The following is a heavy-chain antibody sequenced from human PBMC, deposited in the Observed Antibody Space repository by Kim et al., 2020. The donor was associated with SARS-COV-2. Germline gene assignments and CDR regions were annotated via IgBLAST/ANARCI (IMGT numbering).Heavy chain of an antibody. CDR2: IDPSDSYT. J-gene: IGHJ5*02. V-gene: IGHV5-10-1*01. CDR1: GYSFTFYW. D-gene: IGHD1-20*01. CDR3: ARHGDRYTFVAPWFDP. Sequence: GESLKISCKGSGYSFTFYWISWVRQMPGKGLEWMGRIDPSDSYTNYSPSFQGHVTISADKSISTAYLQWSSLKASDTAMYYCARHGDRYTFVAPWFDPWGQGTLVTVSS.